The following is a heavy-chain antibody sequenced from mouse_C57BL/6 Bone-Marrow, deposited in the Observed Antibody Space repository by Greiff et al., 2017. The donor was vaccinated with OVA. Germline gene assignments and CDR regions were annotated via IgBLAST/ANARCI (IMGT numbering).Heavy chain of an antibody. Sequence: QVTLKESGPGILQPSQTLSLTCSFSGFSLSTFGMGVGWIRQPSGKGLEWLAHIWWDDDKYYNPALKSRLTIAKDTSKNQLCLKIANVDTPDTSTYYCARIEGWLLRGYFDVWGTGTTVTVSS. V-gene: IGHV8-8*01. CDR2: IWWDDDK. CDR1: GFSLSTFGMG. D-gene: IGHD2-3*01. CDR3: ARIEGWLLRGYFDV. J-gene: IGHJ1*03.